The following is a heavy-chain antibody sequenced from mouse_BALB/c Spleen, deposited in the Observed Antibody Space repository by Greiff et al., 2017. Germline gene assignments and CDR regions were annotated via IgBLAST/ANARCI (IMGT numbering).Heavy chain of an antibody. D-gene: IGHD2-4*01. J-gene: IGHJ4*01. CDR1: GFSLTSYG. V-gene: IGHV2-9*02. Sequence: VKLVESGPGLVAPSQSLSITCTVSGFSLTSYGVHWVRQPPGKGLEWLGVIWAGGSTNYNSALMSRLSISKDNSKSQVFLKMNSLQTDDTAMYYCARVGYYDYLYYAMDYWGQGTSVTVSS. CDR2: IWAGGST. CDR3: ARVGYYDYLYYAMDY.